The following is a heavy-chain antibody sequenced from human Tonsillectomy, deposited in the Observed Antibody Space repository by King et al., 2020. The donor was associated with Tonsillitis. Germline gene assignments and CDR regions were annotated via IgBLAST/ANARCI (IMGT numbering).Heavy chain of an antibody. CDR1: GGSFTGYF. D-gene: IGHD1-1*01. Sequence: VQLQQWGAGLLKPSETLSLTCAVYGGSFTGYFWSWIRQPPGKGLDWIGEINQSGSTNYNPSLKSRVTISVDTSKNKFSLRLSSVTAADTAVYYCARLVAGTTYYYYGMDVWGQGTTVTVSS. CDR3: ARLVAGTTYYYYGMDV. J-gene: IGHJ6*02. CDR2: INQSGST. V-gene: IGHV4-34*01.